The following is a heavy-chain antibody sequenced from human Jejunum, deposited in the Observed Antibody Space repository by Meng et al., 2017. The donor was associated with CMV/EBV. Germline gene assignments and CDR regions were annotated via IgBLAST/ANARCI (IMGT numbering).Heavy chain of an antibody. CDR2: IYSTGGT. Sequence: CAASGLTVSSSYLSWVRQAPGKGLEWVSVIYSTGGTYYADSVRGRFAISRDNSKNTVILQMNSLRVEDTTVYFCARASLHTHMDVWGQGTTVTVSS. D-gene: IGHD5/OR15-5a*01. CDR3: ARASLHTHMDV. V-gene: IGHV3-53*01. CDR1: GLTVSSSY. J-gene: IGHJ6*02.